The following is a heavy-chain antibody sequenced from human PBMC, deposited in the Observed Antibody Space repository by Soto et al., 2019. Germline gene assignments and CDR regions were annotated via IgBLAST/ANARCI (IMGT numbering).Heavy chain of an antibody. Sequence: ASVKVSCKASGYTFTDYAVTWVRQAPGQGLEWMGWINPFNGNTSYAQKYQGRVTMTRNTSTSTAYMELRSLRSDDTAVYYCARIDIGYSSSSGGGRWFDPWGQGTLVTVSS. CDR2: INPFNGNT. V-gene: IGHV1-18*01. CDR3: ARIDIGYSSSSGGGRWFDP. J-gene: IGHJ5*02. CDR1: GYTFTDYA. D-gene: IGHD6-6*01.